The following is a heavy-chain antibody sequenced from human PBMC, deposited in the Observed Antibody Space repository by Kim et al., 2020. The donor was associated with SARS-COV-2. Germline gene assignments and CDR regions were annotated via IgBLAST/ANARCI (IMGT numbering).Heavy chain of an antibody. V-gene: IGHV3-30*07. D-gene: IGHD1-1*01. J-gene: IGHJ5*02. Sequence: DSVKGRFAISRDNSKNTLYLQMNSLRAEDTAVYYCASSKATTQTPWFDPWGQGTLVTVSS. CDR3: ASSKATTQTPWFDP.